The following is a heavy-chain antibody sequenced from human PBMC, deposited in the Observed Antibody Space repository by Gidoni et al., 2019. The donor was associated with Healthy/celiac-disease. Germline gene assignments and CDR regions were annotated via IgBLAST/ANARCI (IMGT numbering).Heavy chain of an antibody. CDR2: IIPIFGTA. J-gene: IGHJ1*01. CDR3: ARGAGPYYYDSRRHFQH. V-gene: IGHV1-69*01. D-gene: IGHD3-22*01. Sequence: QVQLVQSGAEVTKPGSSVKVSCKASGGPFSSYAISWVRQAPGQGLEWMGGIIPIFGTANYAQKFQGRVTITADESTSTAYMELSSLRSEDTAVYYCARGAGPYYYDSRRHFQHWGQGTLVTVSS. CDR1: GGPFSSYA.